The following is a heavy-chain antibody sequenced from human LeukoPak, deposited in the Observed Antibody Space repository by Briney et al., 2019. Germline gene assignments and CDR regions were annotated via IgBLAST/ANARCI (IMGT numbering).Heavy chain of an antibody. CDR1: GFTFSSYA. V-gene: IGHV3-23*01. CDR3: AKRHCSSTSCYRAYYYGMDV. J-gene: IGHJ6*02. CDR2: ISGSGGST. Sequence: GRSLRLSCAASGFTFSSYAMSWVRQAPGKGLEWVSAISGSGGSTYYADSVKGRFTISRDNSKNTLYLQMNSLRAEDTAVYYCAKRHCSSTSCYRAYYYGMDVWGQGTTVTVSS. D-gene: IGHD2-2*01.